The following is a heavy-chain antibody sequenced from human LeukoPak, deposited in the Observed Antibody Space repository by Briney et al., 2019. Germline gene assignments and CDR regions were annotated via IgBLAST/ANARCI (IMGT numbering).Heavy chain of an antibody. CDR1: GFTFDDYA. Sequence: GRSLRLSCAASGFTFDDYAMHWVRQAPGKGLEWVSGISWNSGSIGYADSVKGRFTISRDNAKNSLYLQMNSLRAEDMVLYYCAKDTMVRGVIPGDAFDIWGQGTMVTVSS. J-gene: IGHJ3*02. CDR2: ISWNSGSI. V-gene: IGHV3-9*03. CDR3: AKDTMVRGVIPGDAFDI. D-gene: IGHD3-10*01.